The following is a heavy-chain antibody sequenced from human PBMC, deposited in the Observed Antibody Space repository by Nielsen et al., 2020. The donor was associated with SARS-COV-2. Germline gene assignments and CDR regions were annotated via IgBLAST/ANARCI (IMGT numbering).Heavy chain of an antibody. J-gene: IGHJ4*02. D-gene: IGHD6-13*01. Sequence: GESLKISCAASGFTFSRFGMHWVRQAPGQRLEWMGWINAGNGNTKYSQNFQGRVTITRDTSASTAYMELSSLRSEDTAVYYCAREPYTSSWYGDYWGQGTLVTVSS. CDR1: GFTFSRFG. CDR2: INAGNGNT. V-gene: IGHV1-3*01. CDR3: AREPYTSSWYGDY.